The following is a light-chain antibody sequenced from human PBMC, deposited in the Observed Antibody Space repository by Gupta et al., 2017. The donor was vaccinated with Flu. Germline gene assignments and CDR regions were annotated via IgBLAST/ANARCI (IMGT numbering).Light chain of an antibody. Sequence: EIVLTQSPGTLSLSPGERATLSCRASQSVGSSFLAWYQQKPGQAPRLLIYGASSRASGIPDRFSGSGSGTDFTLTISRLEPEDFAVYFCQQYRSSPQFTFGPGTKVDIK. CDR2: GAS. CDR1: QSVGSSF. V-gene: IGKV3-20*01. CDR3: QQYRSSPQFT. J-gene: IGKJ3*01.